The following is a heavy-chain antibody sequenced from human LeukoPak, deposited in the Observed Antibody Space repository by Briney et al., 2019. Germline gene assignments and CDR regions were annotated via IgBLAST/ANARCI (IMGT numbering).Heavy chain of an antibody. CDR3: ARSGYSSTWYLQNFELDY. D-gene: IGHD2-2*01. Sequence: GGSLRLSCIASGFTFSYDWMNWVRQAPGKGLEWVANINQDGSKTYFVDSVEGRFTISRDNAKNSLYLQMNSLRAEDTAVYFCARSGYSSTWYLQNFELDYWGQGTLVTVSS. J-gene: IGHJ4*02. CDR2: INQDGSKT. V-gene: IGHV3-7*01. CDR1: GFTFSYDW.